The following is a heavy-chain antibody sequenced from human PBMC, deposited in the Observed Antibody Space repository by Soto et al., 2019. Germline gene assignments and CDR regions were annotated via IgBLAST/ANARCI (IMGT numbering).Heavy chain of an antibody. Sequence: PSETLSLTCTVSGCSISSGGYYWSWIRQPPGKGLEWIGYIYYSGSTYYNPSLKSRVTISVDTSKNQFSLKLSSVTAAATAVYYCARDRSLSYGSVYYYYGMDVWGQGTTVTVS. CDR3: ARDRSLSYGSVYYYYGMDV. CDR1: GCSISSGGYY. CDR2: IYYSGST. V-gene: IGHV4-31*03. J-gene: IGHJ6*02. D-gene: IGHD3-10*01.